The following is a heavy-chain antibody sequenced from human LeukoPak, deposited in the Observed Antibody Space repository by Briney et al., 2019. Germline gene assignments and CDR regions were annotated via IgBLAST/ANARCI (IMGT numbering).Heavy chain of an antibody. CDR2: IYYSGST. CDR3: ARYSSGALGYYYYYGMDV. CDR1: GGSISSYY. Sequence: SETLSLTCTVSGGSISSYYWSWIRQPPGKGLEWIGYIYYSGSTNYNPSLKSRVTILVDTSKNQFSLKLSSVTAADTAVYYCARYSSGALGYYYYYGMDVWGQGTTVTVSS. J-gene: IGHJ6*02. D-gene: IGHD6-19*01. V-gene: IGHV4-59*08.